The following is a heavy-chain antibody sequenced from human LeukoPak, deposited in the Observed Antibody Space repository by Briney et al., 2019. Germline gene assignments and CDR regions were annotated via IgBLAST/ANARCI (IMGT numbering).Heavy chain of an antibody. Sequence: SETLSLTCAVYGGSFSGYYWSWIRQPPGKGLEWIGSIYYSGSTYYNPSLKSRVTISVDTSKNQFSLKLSSVTAADTAVYYCARADIVVVPAAKNWFDPWGQGTLVTVSS. CDR2: IYYSGST. V-gene: IGHV4-34*01. CDR1: GGSFSGYY. J-gene: IGHJ5*02. CDR3: ARADIVVVPAAKNWFDP. D-gene: IGHD2-2*01.